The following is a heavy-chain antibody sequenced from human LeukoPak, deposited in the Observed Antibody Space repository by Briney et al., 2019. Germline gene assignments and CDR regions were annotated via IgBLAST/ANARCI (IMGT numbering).Heavy chain of an antibody. Sequence: AGGSLRLSCAASGFTFSRSWMHWVRQAPGQGLVWVSRINDDGSTTSYADSVKGRFTISRDNAKKTLFLQMNSLRAEDTGVYYCARGPAANSGNYYVGDYWGQGTLVTVSS. CDR3: ARGPAANSGNYYVGDY. CDR2: INDDGSTT. D-gene: IGHD1-26*01. V-gene: IGHV3-74*01. J-gene: IGHJ4*02. CDR1: GFTFSRSW.